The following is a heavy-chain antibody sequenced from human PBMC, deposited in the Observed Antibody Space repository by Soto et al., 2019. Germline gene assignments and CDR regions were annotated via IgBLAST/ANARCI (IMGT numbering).Heavy chain of an antibody. CDR2: ISGSGDST. V-gene: IGHV3-23*01. Sequence: GVLRLSCAASGFTFSSYDMTWVRQAPGKGLEWVSVISGSGDSTYYADSVKGRFTISRDNSKNTLYLQMNSLRAEDTAVYYCANRARALYYYGMDVWGQGTTGTVSS. CDR1: GFTFSSYD. CDR3: ANRARALYYYGMDV. J-gene: IGHJ6*02.